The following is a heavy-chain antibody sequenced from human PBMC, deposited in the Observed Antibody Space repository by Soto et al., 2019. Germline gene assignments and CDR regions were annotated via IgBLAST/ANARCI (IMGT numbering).Heavy chain of an antibody. V-gene: IGHV4-34*01. D-gene: IGHD3-22*01. CDR2: INHSGST. CDR1: GGSFSGYY. Sequence: PSETLSLTCAVYGGSFSGYYWSWIRQPPGKGLEWIGEINHSGSTNYNPSLKSRVTISVDTSKNQFSLKLSSVTAADTAVYFCARGSIVVVIKGGFDYWGQGTLVTAPQ. CDR3: ARGSIVVVIKGGFDY. J-gene: IGHJ4*02.